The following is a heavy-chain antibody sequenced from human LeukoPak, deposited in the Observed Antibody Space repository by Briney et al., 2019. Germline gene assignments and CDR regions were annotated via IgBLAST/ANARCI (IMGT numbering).Heavy chain of an antibody. J-gene: IGHJ4*02. D-gene: IGHD6-13*01. CDR2: ISSSSSTI. Sequence: GGSLRLSCAASGFTFSSYSMNWVRQAPGKGLEWVSYISSSSSTIYYADSVKGQFTISRDNAKNSLYLQMNSLRDEDTAVYYCAREGSYSSSWYLDYWGQGTLVTVSS. CDR3: AREGSYSSSWYLDY. V-gene: IGHV3-48*02. CDR1: GFTFSSYS.